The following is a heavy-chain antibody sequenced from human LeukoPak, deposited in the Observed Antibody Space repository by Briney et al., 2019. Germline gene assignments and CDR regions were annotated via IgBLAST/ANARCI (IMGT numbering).Heavy chain of an antibody. CDR1: GYSISSGYY. J-gene: IGHJ5*02. Sequence: SETLSLTCTVSGYSISSGYYWGWIRQPPGKGLEWIGSIYHSGSTYYNPSLKSRVTISVDTSKNQFSLKLSSVTAADTAVYYCAASTTRSDCSGGSCYSSWGQGTLVTVSS. D-gene: IGHD2-15*01. CDR2: IYHSGST. V-gene: IGHV4-38-2*02. CDR3: AASTTRSDCSGGSCYSS.